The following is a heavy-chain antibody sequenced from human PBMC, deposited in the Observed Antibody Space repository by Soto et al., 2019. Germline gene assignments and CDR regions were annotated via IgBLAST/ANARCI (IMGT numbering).Heavy chain of an antibody. V-gene: IGHV1-69*06. D-gene: IGHD5-12*01. J-gene: IGHJ3*02. CDR3: ARGARWLQTDAFDI. CDR1: GGTFSSYA. Sequence: QVQLVQSGAEVKKPGSSVKVSCKASGGTFSSYAISWVRQAPGQGLEWMGGIIPIFGTANYAQKFQGRVTITADKSTSTAYMWLSSLRSEDTAVYYCARGARWLQTDAFDIWGQGTMVTVSS. CDR2: IIPIFGTA.